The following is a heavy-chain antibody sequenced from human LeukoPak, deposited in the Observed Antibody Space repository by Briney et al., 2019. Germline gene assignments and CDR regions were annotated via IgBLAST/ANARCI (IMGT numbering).Heavy chain of an antibody. V-gene: IGHV1-18*01. CDR3: ARGSSSWYVGPPLDY. CDR2: ISAYNGNT. D-gene: IGHD6-13*01. J-gene: IGHJ4*02. Sequence: ASVTVSFKASGYTFTIYGISWVRQAPGQGLEWMGWISAYNGNTNYAQKLQGRVTMTRGTSISTAYMELSRLTSDDTAVYYCARGSSSWYVGPPLDYWGQGTLVTISS. CDR1: GYTFTIYG.